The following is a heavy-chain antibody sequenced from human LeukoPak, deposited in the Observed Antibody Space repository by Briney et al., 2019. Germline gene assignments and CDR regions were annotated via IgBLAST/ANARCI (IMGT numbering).Heavy chain of an antibody. D-gene: IGHD2-15*01. V-gene: IGHV3-21*01. CDR3: ARDPVVAAYYYYYMDV. CDR2: ISSSSSYI. J-gene: IGHJ6*03. Sequence: PGGSLRLSRAASGFTFSSYSMNWVRQAPGKGLEWVSSISSSSSYIYYADSVKGRFTISRDNAKNSLYLQMNSLRAEDTAVYYCARDPVVAAYYYYYMDVWGKGTTVTVSS. CDR1: GFTFSSYS.